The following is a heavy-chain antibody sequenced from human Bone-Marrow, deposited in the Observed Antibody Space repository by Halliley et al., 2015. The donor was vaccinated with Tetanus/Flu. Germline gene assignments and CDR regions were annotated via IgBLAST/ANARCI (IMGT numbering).Heavy chain of an antibody. J-gene: IGHJ4*02. CDR1: GFTFRNYA. CDR2: ISYDGSDK. D-gene: IGHD2-8*02. Sequence: SLRLSCAASGFTFRNYAMHWVRQAPGKGLEWVALISYDGSDKYYADSVKGRFTISRDNSKNTLFLQLNSLRAEDTAVYFCAKDQYMSVPVMVDFWGQGTLVTVSS. V-gene: IGHV3-30*18. CDR3: AKDQYMSVPVMVDF.